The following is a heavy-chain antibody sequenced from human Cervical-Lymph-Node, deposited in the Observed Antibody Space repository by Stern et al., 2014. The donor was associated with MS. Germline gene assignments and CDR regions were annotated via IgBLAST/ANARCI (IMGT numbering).Heavy chain of an antibody. J-gene: IGHJ4*02. Sequence: VQLVESGGGVVQPGRSLRLSCAASGFTFSNHVMHWVSQAPGTGLEWVAVIWRDGSNTVNADSVKGRFTFSRDNSKDTLYLQMNSLRPEDTAVYYCAREDGAFDYWGQGTLVTVSS. D-gene: IGHD4/OR15-4a*01. CDR3: AREDGAFDY. CDR1: GFTFSNHV. CDR2: IWRDGSNT. V-gene: IGHV3-30-3*01.